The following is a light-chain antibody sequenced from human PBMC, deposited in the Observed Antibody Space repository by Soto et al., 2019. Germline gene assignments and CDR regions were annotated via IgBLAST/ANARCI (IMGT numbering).Light chain of an antibody. CDR3: MQALQTPWT. CDR1: QSLLYSNGYTY. CDR2: LGS. J-gene: IGKJ1*01. V-gene: IGKV2-28*01. Sequence: DIVMTQSPLSLPVTPGEPASISCRSSQSLLYSNGYTYLDWYLQKPGQSPQLLIYLGSNRASGGPDRFSGSGSGTDFTLKISRVEAEDVGVYYCMQALQTPWTFGQGTKVDIK.